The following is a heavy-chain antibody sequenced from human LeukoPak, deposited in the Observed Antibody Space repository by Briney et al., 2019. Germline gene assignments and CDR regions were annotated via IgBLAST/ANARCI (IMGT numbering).Heavy chain of an antibody. CDR3: ARAYSYGPDY. CDR2: ISSSSSYT. V-gene: IGHV3-11*03. D-gene: IGHD5-18*01. Sequence: GGSLRLSCAVSGFTFSDFYMSWIRQAPGKGLEWVSYISSSSSYTNCADSVKGRFTISRDNAKNSLHLQMNSLRAEDTAVYYCARAYSYGPDYWGQGTLVTVSS. J-gene: IGHJ4*02. CDR1: GFTFSDFY.